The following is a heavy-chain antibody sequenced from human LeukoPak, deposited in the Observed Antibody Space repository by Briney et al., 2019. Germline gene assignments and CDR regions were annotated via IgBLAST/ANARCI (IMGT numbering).Heavy chain of an antibody. CDR1: GFTFSSYW. V-gene: IGHV3-74*01. CDR2: IASDGSST. CDR3: ARGRPHGNDY. D-gene: IGHD4-23*01. Sequence: GGSLRLSCAASGFTFSSYWMNWVRQAPGKGLVWVSRIASDGSSTAYADSVKGRFSISRDNAKNTLYLQMNSLRVEDTAVYYCARGRPHGNDYWGQGTLVTVSS. J-gene: IGHJ4*02.